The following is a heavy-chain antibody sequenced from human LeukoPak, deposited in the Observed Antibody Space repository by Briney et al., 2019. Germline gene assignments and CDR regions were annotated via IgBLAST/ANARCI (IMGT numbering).Heavy chain of an antibody. J-gene: IGHJ4*02. D-gene: IGHD6-13*01. V-gene: IGHV4-59*08. CDR1: GGSISSYY. CDR3: ARWVAAAAIYYFDY. Sequence: SETLSLTCAVSGGSISSYYWSWIRQPPGKGLEWIGYIYYSGSTNYNPSLKSRVTISVDTSKNQFSLKLSSVTAADTAVYYCARWVAAAAIYYFDYWGQGTLVTVSS. CDR2: IYYSGST.